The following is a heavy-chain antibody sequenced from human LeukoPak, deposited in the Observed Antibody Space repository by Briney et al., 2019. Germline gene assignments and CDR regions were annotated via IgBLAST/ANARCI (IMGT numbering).Heavy chain of an antibody. CDR2: IKPSGSER. Sequence: GGSLRLSCAASGFTFSNYWMSWVRQAPGKGLEWVANIKPSGSERYYVDSVKGRFTISRDNSKNTLCLQMNSLRAEDTAVYYCVRGDYGDYTLFDYWGQGTLVTVSS. J-gene: IGHJ4*02. V-gene: IGHV3-7*05. D-gene: IGHD4-17*01. CDR3: VRGDYGDYTLFDY. CDR1: GFTFSNYW.